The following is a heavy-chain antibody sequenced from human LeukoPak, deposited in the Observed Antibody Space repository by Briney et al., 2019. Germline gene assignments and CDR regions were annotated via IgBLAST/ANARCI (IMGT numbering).Heavy chain of an antibody. J-gene: IGHJ4*02. CDR3: ARERWFGELLYKYYFDY. CDR1: GFTFSDYY. V-gene: IGHV3-11*05. CDR2: ISSSSSYT. Sequence: PGGSLRLSCAASGFTFSDYYMSWIRQAPGKGLEWVSYISSSSSYTNYAASVKGRFTIYRENAKNSLYLQMNSLRAEDTAVYYCARERWFGELLYKYYFDYWGQGTLVTVSS. D-gene: IGHD3-10*01.